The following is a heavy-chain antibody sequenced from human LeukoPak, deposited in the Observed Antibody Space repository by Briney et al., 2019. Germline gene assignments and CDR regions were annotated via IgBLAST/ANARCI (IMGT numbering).Heavy chain of an antibody. D-gene: IGHD3-9*01. CDR3: ARDLFENWFDP. J-gene: IGHJ5*02. V-gene: IGHV4-59*11. Sequence: SETLSLTCTVSGGSISSHYWSWIRQPPGKGLEWIGYIYYSGSTNYNPSLKSRVTISVDTSKNQFSLKLSSVTAADTAVYYCARDLFENWFDPWGQGTLVTVSS. CDR2: IYYSGST. CDR1: GGSISSHY.